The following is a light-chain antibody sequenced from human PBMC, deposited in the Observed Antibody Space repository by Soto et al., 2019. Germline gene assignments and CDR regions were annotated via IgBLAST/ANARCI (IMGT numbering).Light chain of an antibody. J-gene: IGKJ4*01. CDR3: QQRRNWPLT. Sequence: EIVLTQSPATLSLSPGERAALSCRTSQSVGSYLAWYQQKPGQAPRLLIYDASNRATGIPARFSGSGSGTDFTLTISSLDPEDFAVYYCQQRRNWPLTFGGGTKVEIK. CDR2: DAS. CDR1: QSVGSY. V-gene: IGKV3-11*01.